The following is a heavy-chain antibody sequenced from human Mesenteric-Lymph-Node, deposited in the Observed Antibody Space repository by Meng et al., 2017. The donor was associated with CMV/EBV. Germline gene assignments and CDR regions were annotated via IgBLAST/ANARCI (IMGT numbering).Heavy chain of an antibody. CDR2: IRYDGDYK. V-gene: IGHV3-30*02. Sequence: GESLKISCAASGFTFSSYAMSWVRQAPGKGLEWVAFIRYDGDYKYYADSVKGRFTISRDNSKNTLSLQMNSLRAEDTAVYYCARDQNPWLALYYFDYWGQGALVTVSS. CDR3: ARDQNPWLALYYFDY. CDR1: GFTFSSYA. J-gene: IGHJ4*02. D-gene: IGHD6-19*01.